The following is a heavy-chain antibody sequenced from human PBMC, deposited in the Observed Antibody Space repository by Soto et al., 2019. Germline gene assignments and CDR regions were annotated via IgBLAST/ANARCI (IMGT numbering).Heavy chain of an antibody. V-gene: IGHV3-30*18. CDR2: ISYDGSNK. Sequence: QVQLVESGGGVVQPGRSLRLSCAASGFTFSSYGMHWVRQAPGKGLEWVAVISYDGSNKYYADSVKGRFTISRDNSKNTLYLQMNSLRAEDTAVYYCAKVPHTVRGVIHDYWGQGTLVTVSS. D-gene: IGHD3-10*01. CDR1: GFTFSSYG. J-gene: IGHJ4*02. CDR3: AKVPHTVRGVIHDY.